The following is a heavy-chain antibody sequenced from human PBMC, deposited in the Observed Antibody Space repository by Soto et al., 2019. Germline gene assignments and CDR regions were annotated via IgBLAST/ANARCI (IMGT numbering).Heavy chain of an antibody. D-gene: IGHD3-10*01. V-gene: IGHV3-49*04. CDR1: GFTFGDYA. CDR2: IRGKAYGGTT. Sequence: GGSLRLSCSASGFTFGDYAMSWVRQAPGKGLEWVGFIRGKAYGGTTEYAASVEGRFTISRDDSKSIAYLQMSSLKTDDTAVYYCTRDGDYSVSGAYGYFDYWGQGTLVTVSS. CDR3: TRDGDYSVSGAYGYFDY. J-gene: IGHJ4*02.